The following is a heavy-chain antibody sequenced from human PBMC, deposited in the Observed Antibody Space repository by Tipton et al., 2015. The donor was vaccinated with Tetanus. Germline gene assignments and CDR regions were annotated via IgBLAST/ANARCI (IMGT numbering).Heavy chain of an antibody. CDR1: GYTFTSYA. D-gene: IGHD4-17*01. Sequence: QLVQSGPEVKKPGASVKVSCKASGYTFTSYAVHWVRQAPGQGLEWMGWINADNGNTKYSQKFQGRVTITRDTSASTAYMELSSLRSEDTAVYYCARNYGDYVLYAVDIWGQGTMVTVSS. CDR2: INADNGNT. J-gene: IGHJ3*02. V-gene: IGHV1-3*01. CDR3: ARNYGDYVLYAVDI.